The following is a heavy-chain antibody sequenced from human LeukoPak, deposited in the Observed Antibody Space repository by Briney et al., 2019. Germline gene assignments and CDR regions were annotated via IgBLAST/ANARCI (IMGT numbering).Heavy chain of an antibody. J-gene: IGHJ4*02. V-gene: IGHV4-39*01. CDR1: GGSISSSSYY. CDR3: ARARQYYYDSSGYYYWMCYFDY. D-gene: IGHD3-22*01. CDR2: IYYSGST. Sequence: SETLSLTCTVSGGSISSSSYYWGWIRQPPGKGLEWIGSIYYSGSTYYNPSLKSRVTISVDTSKNQFSLKLSSATAADTAVYYCARARQYYYDSSGYYYWMCYFDYWGQGTLVTVSS.